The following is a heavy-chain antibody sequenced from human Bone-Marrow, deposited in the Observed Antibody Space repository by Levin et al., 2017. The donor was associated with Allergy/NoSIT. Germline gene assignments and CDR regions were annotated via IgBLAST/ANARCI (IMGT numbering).Heavy chain of an antibody. Sequence: PGGSLRLSCEASGFTFSSYDMHWVRQAPGRGLEWVAFISSDGITKDYVDSGKGRFTISRDNSKKTLNLQMTRLRVEDTALYFCARERARFLEGGDSGMDVWGQGTTVIVSS. CDR3: ARERARFLEGGDSGMDV. CDR1: GFTFSSYD. V-gene: IGHV3-33*01. J-gene: IGHJ6*02. D-gene: IGHD3-3*01. CDR2: ISSDGITK.